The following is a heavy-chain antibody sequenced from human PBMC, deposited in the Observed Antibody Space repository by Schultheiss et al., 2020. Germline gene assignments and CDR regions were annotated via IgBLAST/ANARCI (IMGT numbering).Heavy chain of an antibody. CDR2: ISSSSSYI. CDR3: ARVHSGSYSEYFQH. D-gene: IGHD1-26*01. J-gene: IGHJ1*01. Sequence: GGSLRLSCAASGFTFSSYSMNWVRQAPGKGLEWVSSISSSSSYIYYADSVKGRFTISRDNAKNSLYLQMNSLRAEDTAVYYCARVHSGSYSEYFQHWGQGTLVTVSS. CDR1: GFTFSSYS. V-gene: IGHV3-21*04.